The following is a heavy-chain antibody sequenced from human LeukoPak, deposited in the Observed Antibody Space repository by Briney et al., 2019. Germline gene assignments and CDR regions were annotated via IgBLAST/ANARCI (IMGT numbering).Heavy chain of an antibody. CDR3: ARQHRGDYPPYYYYYMDV. J-gene: IGHJ6*03. CDR2: IYPGDSDT. D-gene: IGHD4-17*01. Sequence: GESLKISCKGSGYSFTSYWIGWVRQMPGKGLEWMGIIYPGDSDTRYSPSFQGQVTISADKSISTAYLQWSSLKASDTAMYYCARQHRGDYPPYYYYYMDVWGKGTTVTVSS. V-gene: IGHV5-51*01. CDR1: GYSFTSYW.